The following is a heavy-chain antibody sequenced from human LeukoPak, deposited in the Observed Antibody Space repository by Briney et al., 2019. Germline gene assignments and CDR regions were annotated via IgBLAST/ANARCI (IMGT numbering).Heavy chain of an antibody. CDR2: IKSKTDGGTT. Sequence: GGSLRLSCAASGFTFSNAWMSWVRQAPGKGLEWVGRIKSKTDGGTTDYAAPVKGRFTISRDDSKITLYLQMNSLKTEDTAVYYCTTDPAYYYDSRGYYFPLDYWGQGTLVTVSS. J-gene: IGHJ4*02. D-gene: IGHD3-22*01. CDR1: GFTFSNAW. CDR3: TTDPAYYYDSRGYYFPLDY. V-gene: IGHV3-15*01.